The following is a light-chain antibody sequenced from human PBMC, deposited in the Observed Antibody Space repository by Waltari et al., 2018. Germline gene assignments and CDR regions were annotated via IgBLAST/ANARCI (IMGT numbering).Light chain of an antibody. CDR2: AAS. CDR1: QGISSY. CDR3: QQYYSYPPT. J-gene: IGKJ4*01. Sequence: AIRMTQSLSSRSASTGERVHNTCRASQGISSYLAWYQQKPGKAPKLLIYAASTLQSGVPSRFSGSGSGTDFTLTISCLQSEDFATYYCQQYYSYPPTFGGGTKVEIK. V-gene: IGKV1-8*01.